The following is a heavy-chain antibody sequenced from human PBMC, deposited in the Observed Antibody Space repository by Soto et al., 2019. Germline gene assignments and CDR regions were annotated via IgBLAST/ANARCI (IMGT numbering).Heavy chain of an antibody. Sequence: EVQLLESGGGLVQPGGSLRLSCADSGFTFSSYAMTWVRQAPGKGLEYVSSINAGGGSTYYAESVKGRFTISRDNSKNALYLQMNSLRAEDTAIYYCAKDICGGDCDWGQGTLVTVSS. J-gene: IGHJ4*02. V-gene: IGHV3-23*01. CDR2: INAGGGST. CDR1: GFTFSSYA. CDR3: AKDICGGDCD. D-gene: IGHD2-21*02.